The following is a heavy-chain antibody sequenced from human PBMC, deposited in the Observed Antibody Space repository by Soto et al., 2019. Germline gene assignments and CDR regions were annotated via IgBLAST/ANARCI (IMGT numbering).Heavy chain of an antibody. CDR3: ARYAGSSWGDY. CDR1: GGSISTYY. J-gene: IGHJ4*02. Sequence: SDTLSHTYTVSGGSISTYYWSWIRQPPGKGLEWIGYINYNGRTNYNPSLKSRVTMSLDTSKNQFSMKLRSVTAADTAGVYCARYAGSSWGDYWGQRTLVTVS. CDR2: INYNGRT. V-gene: IGHV4-59*07. D-gene: IGHD6-13*01.